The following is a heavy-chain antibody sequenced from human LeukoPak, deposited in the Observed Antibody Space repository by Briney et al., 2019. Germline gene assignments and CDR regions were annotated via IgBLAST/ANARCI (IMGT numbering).Heavy chain of an antibody. CDR2: ISSTSIYT. CDR1: GFTFSDYY. V-gene: IGHV3-11*05. Sequence: GGSLRLSCAASGFTFSDYYMSWIRQAPGKGLEWVSDISSTSIYTNYADSVKGRFTISRDNAKNSLYLQMNSLRAEDTAVYYCAKEGGYSGYDIDYWGQGTLVTVSS. J-gene: IGHJ4*02. D-gene: IGHD5-12*01. CDR3: AKEGGYSGYDIDY.